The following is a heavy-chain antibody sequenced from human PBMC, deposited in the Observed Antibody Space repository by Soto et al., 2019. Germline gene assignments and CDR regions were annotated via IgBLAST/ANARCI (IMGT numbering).Heavy chain of an antibody. J-gene: IGHJ6*03. CDR1: GFTFSSYG. CDR3: ARDLGLTGYSSSWYYYYYYMDV. D-gene: IGHD6-13*01. Sequence: GVLRLSCAASGFTFSSYGMHWVRQAPGKGLEWVAVIWYDGSNKYYADSVKGRFTISRDNSKNTLYLQMNSLRAEDTAVYYCARDLGLTGYSSSWYYYYYYMDVWGKGTTVTVSS. V-gene: IGHV3-33*01. CDR2: IWYDGSNK.